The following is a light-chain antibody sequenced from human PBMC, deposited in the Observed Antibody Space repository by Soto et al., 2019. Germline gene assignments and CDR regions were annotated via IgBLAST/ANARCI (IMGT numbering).Light chain of an antibody. Sequence: QSALTQPASVSGSPGQSITIYCTGTSSDVGGYNYVSWYQQHPGKAPKLIIYDVSNRPSGVSNRFSGFKSGNTASLTISGLQAEDEADYYCRSYTSSSTHVFGTGTKLTVL. CDR2: DVS. CDR1: SSDVGGYNY. V-gene: IGLV2-14*01. CDR3: RSYTSSSTHV. J-gene: IGLJ1*01.